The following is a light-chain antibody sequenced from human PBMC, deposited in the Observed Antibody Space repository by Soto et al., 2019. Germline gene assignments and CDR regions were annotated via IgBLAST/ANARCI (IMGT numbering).Light chain of an antibody. V-gene: IGKV3-20*01. CDR1: QSVSSSY. Sequence: EIVLTQSPGTLSLSPGERATLSCRASQSVSSSYFAWYQQKPGQAPRLLIYGASSRATGIPDRFSGAGSGTDFTLTISRLEPEDLAVYYCQQYGTSPRTFGQGTKVEIK. CDR3: QQYGTSPRT. CDR2: GAS. J-gene: IGKJ1*01.